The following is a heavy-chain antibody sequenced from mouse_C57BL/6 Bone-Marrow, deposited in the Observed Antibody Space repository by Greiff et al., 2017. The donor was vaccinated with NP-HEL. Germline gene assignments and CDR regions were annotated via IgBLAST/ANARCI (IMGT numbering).Heavy chain of an antibody. V-gene: IGHV5-17*01. J-gene: IGHJ1*03. CDR3: AILLHQWYCDV. Sequence: EVMLVESGGGLVKPGGSLKLSCAASGFTFSDYGMHWVRQAPEKGLEWVAYISSGSSTIYYADTVKGRFTISRDNAKNTLFLQMTSLRSEDTAMYYCAILLHQWYCDVWGTGTTVTVSS. D-gene: IGHD2-10*01. CDR2: ISSGSSTI. CDR1: GFTFSDYG.